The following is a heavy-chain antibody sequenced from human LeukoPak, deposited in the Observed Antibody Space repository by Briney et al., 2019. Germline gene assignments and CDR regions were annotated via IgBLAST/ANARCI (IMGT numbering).Heavy chain of an antibody. CDR2: IPYDGSNK. J-gene: IGHJ6*03. CDR3: ARKAYCSGGSCYGSPVYFYFDV. V-gene: IGHV3-30*02. Sequence: GGSLRLSCAASGFTFTDFGLHWVRQAPGKGLEWVSFIPYDGSNKYYADSVKGRFTISRDNSKNTVYLEMNTLRADDTAVYFCARKAYCSGGSCYGSPVYFYFDVWGKGTTVTVPS. CDR1: GFTFTDFG. D-gene: IGHD2-15*01.